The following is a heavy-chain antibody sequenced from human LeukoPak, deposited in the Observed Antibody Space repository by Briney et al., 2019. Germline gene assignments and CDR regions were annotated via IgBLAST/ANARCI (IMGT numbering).Heavy chain of an antibody. CDR1: GYTFTGYY. V-gene: IGHV1-2*02. Sequence: ASVKVSCKASGYTFTGYYMHWVRQAPGQGLEWMGWINPNSGDTKYAQKFQGRVTMTRDTSISSAYMELSRLRSDDTAVYYCATKRGSSLWGTDFDYWGQGTLVTVSS. CDR3: ATKRGSSLWGTDFDY. J-gene: IGHJ4*02. CDR2: INPNSGDT. D-gene: IGHD3-16*01.